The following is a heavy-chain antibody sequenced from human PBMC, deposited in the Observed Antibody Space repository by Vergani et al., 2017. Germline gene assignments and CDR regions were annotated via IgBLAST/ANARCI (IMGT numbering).Heavy chain of an antibody. D-gene: IGHD2-21*01. CDR2: MYTSGHT. CDR1: GASVSRGTYY. CDR3: ARASHCINCYSEGPNGPGYYYMDV. J-gene: IGHJ6*03. Sequence: QVQLQESGPGLLKPSQTLSLTCTVSGASVSRGTYYWTWIRQPAGKKLEWIVRMYTSGHTIYNPSLESRVTMSVDPSKNQFSLQLSSLTAADTAVYYCARASHCINCYSEGPNGPGYYYMDVWGKGTTVTVSS. V-gene: IGHV4-61*02.